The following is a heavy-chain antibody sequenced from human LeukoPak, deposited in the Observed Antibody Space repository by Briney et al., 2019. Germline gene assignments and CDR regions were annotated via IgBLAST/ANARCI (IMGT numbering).Heavy chain of an antibody. CDR1: GFTFSTYA. Sequence: PGGSLRLSCEASGFTFSTYAMSWVRQPPGKGLQWVSGISGSDSGTYYTDSVKGRFTTSRDNSKNTVYLEIDNLRAEDTAVYYCAKCMSGTGVCLNFDSWGQGILVTVSS. D-gene: IGHD2-8*02. V-gene: IGHV3-23*01. CDR2: ISGSDSGT. J-gene: IGHJ4*02. CDR3: AKCMSGTGVCLNFDS.